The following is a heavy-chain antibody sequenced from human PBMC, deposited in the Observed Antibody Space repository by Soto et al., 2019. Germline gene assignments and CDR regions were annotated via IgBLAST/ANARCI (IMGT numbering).Heavy chain of an antibody. CDR3: ARVDLDYDFWKGELYYFDY. J-gene: IGHJ4*02. CDR2: INHSGST. CDR1: GGSFSGYY. D-gene: IGHD3-3*01. Sequence: SETLSLTCAVYGGSFSGYYWSWIRQPPGKGLEWIGEINHSGSTNYNPSLKSRVTISVDTSKNQFSLKLSSVTAADTAVYYCARVDLDYDFWKGELYYFDYWGQGTLVSVSS. V-gene: IGHV4-34*01.